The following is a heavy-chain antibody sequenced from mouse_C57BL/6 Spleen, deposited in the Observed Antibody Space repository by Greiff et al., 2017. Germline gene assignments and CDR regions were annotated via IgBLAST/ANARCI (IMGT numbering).Heavy chain of an antibody. V-gene: IGHV1-52*01. J-gene: IGHJ2*01. CDR3: ARSGTTGLY. CDR1: GYTFTSYW. CDR2: IDPSDSET. Sequence: QVQLQQPGAELVRPGSSVKLSCKASGYTFTSYWMHWVKQRPIQGLEWIGNIDPSDSETHYNQKFKDKATLTVDKSSSTAYMQLSRLTSEDSAVYYCARSGTTGLYWGQGTTLTVSS. D-gene: IGHD1-1*01.